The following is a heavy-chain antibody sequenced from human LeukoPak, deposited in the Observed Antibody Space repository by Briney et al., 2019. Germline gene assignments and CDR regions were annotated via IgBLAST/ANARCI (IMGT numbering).Heavy chain of an antibody. CDR3: ATTPPAMVSR. V-gene: IGHV3-30*03. D-gene: IGHD5-18*01. CDR1: GFTFSSYG. Sequence: GGSLRLSCAASGFTFSSYGMHWVRQAPGKGLEWVAVISYDGSNKYYADSVKGRFTISRDNSKTTLYLQMNSLRAEDTAVYYCATTPPAMVSRWGQGTLVTVSS. CDR2: ISYDGSNK. J-gene: IGHJ4*02.